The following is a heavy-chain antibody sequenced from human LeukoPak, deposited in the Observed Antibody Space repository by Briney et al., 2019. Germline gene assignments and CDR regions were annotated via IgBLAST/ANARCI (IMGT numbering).Heavy chain of an antibody. J-gene: IGHJ6*02. V-gene: IGHV1-8*01. Sequence: ASVKVCCKASGYTFTSYDINWVRQATGQGLEWMGWMNPNSGNTGYAQKFQGRVTMTRNTSISTAYMELSSLRSEDTAVYYCARVKSRAIAVAGYYGMDVWGQGTTVTVSS. CDR2: MNPNSGNT. CDR3: ARVKSRAIAVAGYYGMDV. D-gene: IGHD6-19*01. CDR1: GYTFTSYD.